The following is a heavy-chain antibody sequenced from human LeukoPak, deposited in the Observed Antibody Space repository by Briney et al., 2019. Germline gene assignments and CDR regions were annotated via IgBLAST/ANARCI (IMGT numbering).Heavy chain of an antibody. Sequence: SVKVSCKASGGTFSSYAISWVRQAPGQGLEWMGGIIPIFGTANYAQKFQGRVTITADESTSTAYMELSSLRSEDTAVYYCAREDNIGGRVVPAAIHSGTGYYYYCYMDVWGKGTTVTVSS. D-gene: IGHD2-2*02. CDR3: AREDNIGGRVVPAAIHSGTGYYYYCYMDV. V-gene: IGHV1-69*13. J-gene: IGHJ6*03. CDR2: IIPIFGTA. CDR1: GGTFSSYA.